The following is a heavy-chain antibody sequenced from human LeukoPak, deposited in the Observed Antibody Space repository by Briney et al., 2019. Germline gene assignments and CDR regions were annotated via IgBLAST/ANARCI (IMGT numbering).Heavy chain of an antibody. CDR1: GYSFTSYW. Sequence: GESLKISCKGSGYSFTSYWIGWVRQMPGKGLEWMGIIYPGDSDTRYSPSFQGQVTISADESISTAYLQWSSLKASDTAMYYCARHLVVPAAFHYYYYMDVWGKGTTVTVSS. V-gene: IGHV5-51*01. D-gene: IGHD2-2*01. CDR2: IYPGDSDT. CDR3: ARHLVVPAAFHYYYYMDV. J-gene: IGHJ6*03.